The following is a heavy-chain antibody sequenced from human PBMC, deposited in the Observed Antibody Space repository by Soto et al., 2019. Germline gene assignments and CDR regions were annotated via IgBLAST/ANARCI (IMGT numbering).Heavy chain of an antibody. CDR2: IIPVLDIE. CDR3: EGLTGTGTTAYDY. V-gene: IGHV1-69*02. D-gene: IGHD1-7*01. CDR1: GGTFSSYT. Sequence: QVQLVQSGAEVKKPGSSVKVSCKVSGGTFSSYTISWVRQAPGQGLEWMGRIIPVLDIEKYAQKFQGRVTITADKSTSTAHRELVSLRSEDTAVYYCEGLTGTGTTAYDYWGQGTLVNVSS. J-gene: IGHJ4*02.